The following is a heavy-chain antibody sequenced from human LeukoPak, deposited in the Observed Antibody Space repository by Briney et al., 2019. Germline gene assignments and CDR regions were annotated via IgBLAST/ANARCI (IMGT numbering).Heavy chain of an antibody. CDR3: AKDQSYYDSSGYRYFDY. J-gene: IGHJ4*02. Sequence: GGSLRLSCAASGFTFSNSGMHWVRQAPGKGLEWVAFIRYDGSNKYYADSVKGRFTISRDNSKNTPYLQMNSLRAEDTAVYYCAKDQSYYDSSGYRYFDYWGQGTLVTVSS. V-gene: IGHV3-30*02. CDR1: GFTFSNSG. D-gene: IGHD3-22*01. CDR2: IRYDGSNK.